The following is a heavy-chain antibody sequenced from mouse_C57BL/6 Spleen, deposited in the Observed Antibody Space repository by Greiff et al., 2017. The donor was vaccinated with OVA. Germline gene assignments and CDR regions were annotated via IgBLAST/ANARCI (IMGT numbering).Heavy chain of an antibody. Sequence: VQLQQPGAELVRPGSSVKLSCKASGYTFTSYWMDWVKQRPGQGLEWIGIIYPSDSETHYNQKFKDKATLTVDKSSSTAYMQLSSLTSEDSAVYYCATLYSNYDYWGQGTTLTVSS. D-gene: IGHD2-5*01. CDR3: ATLYSNYDY. V-gene: IGHV1-61*01. CDR2: IYPSDSET. CDR1: GYTFTSYW. J-gene: IGHJ2*01.